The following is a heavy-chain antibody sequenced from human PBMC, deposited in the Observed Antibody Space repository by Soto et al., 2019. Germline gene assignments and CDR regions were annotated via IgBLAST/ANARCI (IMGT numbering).Heavy chain of an antibody. V-gene: IGHV1-69*01. CDR3: ARSQGSSTSLEIYYYYYYGMDV. D-gene: IGHD2-2*01. J-gene: IGHJ6*02. CDR1: GGTFSSYA. Sequence: QVQLVQSGAEVKKPGSSVKVSCKASGGTFSSYAISWVRQAPGQGLEWMGGIIPISGTANYAQKYQGRVTITADESTSKAYMELRSLRSEDTAVYYCARSQGSSTSLEIYYYYYYGMDVWGQGTTVTVYS. CDR2: IIPISGTA.